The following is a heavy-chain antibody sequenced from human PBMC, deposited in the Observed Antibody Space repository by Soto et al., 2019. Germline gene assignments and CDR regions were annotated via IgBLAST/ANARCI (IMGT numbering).Heavy chain of an antibody. CDR2: VTHSGTA. D-gene: IGHD4-4*01. CDR3: ARMHWAQNSIYY. CDR1: GDSIDSGAFS. J-gene: IGHJ4*02. V-gene: IGHV4-30-2*01. Sequence: PSETLSLTCAVSGDSIDSGAFSLSWIRQPPGKVLEWIGYVTHSGTAYSIPSLNGRLTLSVDSSQTQFSLQLTSYTAAYSAFYYCARMHWAQNSIYYWGRXILVTVSS.